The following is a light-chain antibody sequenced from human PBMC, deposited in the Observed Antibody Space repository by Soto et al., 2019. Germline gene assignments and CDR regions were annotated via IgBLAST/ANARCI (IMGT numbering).Light chain of an antibody. CDR1: TFD. J-gene: IGLJ3*02. CDR2: GNT. V-gene: IGLV1-40*01. CDR3: QSYDSSPSGWV. Sequence: QSVLTQPPSVSGAPGQTVTISCTGATFDVHWYQQFPGAAPIVLIYGNTNRPSGVPDRFSGSKSGTSASLAIAGLQAEDEGDYYCQSYDSSPSGWVFGGGTKLTVL.